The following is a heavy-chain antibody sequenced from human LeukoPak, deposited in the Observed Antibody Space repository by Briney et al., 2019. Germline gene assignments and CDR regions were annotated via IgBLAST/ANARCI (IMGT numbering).Heavy chain of an antibody. CDR2: IYYSGST. CDR1: GGSISSYY. D-gene: IGHD3-16*01. V-gene: IGHV4-59*12. CDR3: ARLNPGYVTAPHDS. J-gene: IGHJ5*01. Sequence: PSETLSLTCTVSGGSISSYYWSWIRQPPGKGLEWIGYIYYSGSTNYNPSLKSRVTISVDTSKNQFSLKLTSVTAADTAVYYCARLNPGYVTAPHDSWGQGMLVTVSS.